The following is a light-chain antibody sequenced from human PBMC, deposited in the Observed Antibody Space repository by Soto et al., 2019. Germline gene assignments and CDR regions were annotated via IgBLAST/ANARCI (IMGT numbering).Light chain of an antibody. J-gene: IGLJ2*01. CDR1: SSDVGGYNY. CDR2: EVT. V-gene: IGLV2-8*01. Sequence: QSALTQPPSASGSPGQSVTISCTGTSSDVGGYNYVSWYQQHPGKAPRLMIYEVTKRPSGVPDRFSGSKSGNTASLTISGLQAEDEAFYYCTSHAGSNNYVIFGGGTQLDRP. CDR3: TSHAGSNNYVI.